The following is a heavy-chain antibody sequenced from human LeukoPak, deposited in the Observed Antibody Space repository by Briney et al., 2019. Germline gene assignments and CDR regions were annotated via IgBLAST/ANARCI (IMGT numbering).Heavy chain of an antibody. Sequence: GESLKISCKGSGYSFTSYWIGWVRQMPGKGLEWMGIIYPGDSDTRYSPSFQGQVTISADKSISTAYLQWSSLKASDTDMYYCATHGNYYDSSGSPNDAFDIWGQGTMVTVSS. CDR2: IYPGDSDT. V-gene: IGHV5-51*01. D-gene: IGHD3-22*01. CDR1: GYSFTSYW. CDR3: ATHGNYYDSSGSPNDAFDI. J-gene: IGHJ3*02.